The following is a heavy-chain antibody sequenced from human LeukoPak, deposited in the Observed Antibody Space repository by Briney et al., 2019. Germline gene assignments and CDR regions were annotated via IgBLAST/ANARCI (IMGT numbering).Heavy chain of an antibody. CDR2: IYPGDSDT. CDR1: GYNFTNYW. J-gene: IGHJ6*03. V-gene: IGHV5-51*01. CDR3: ARRATMVRGEYYYYYMDV. Sequence: GESLKISCKGSGYNFTNYWIGWVRQMPGKGLEWMGVIYPGDSDTTYSPSFQGQVTISVDKSISTAYLQWSSLKDSDTAMYYCARRATMVRGEYYYYYMDVWGKGTTVTISS. D-gene: IGHD3-10*01.